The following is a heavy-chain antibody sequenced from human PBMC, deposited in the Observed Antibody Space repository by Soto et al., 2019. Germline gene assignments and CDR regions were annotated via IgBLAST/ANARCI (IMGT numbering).Heavy chain of an antibody. CDR3: ARGLFDSSGYYGNWFDP. CDR1: GGSISSGDYY. V-gene: IGHV4-30-4*01. D-gene: IGHD3-22*01. CDR2: IYNSGST. Sequence: SETLSLTCTVSGGSISSGDYYWTWIRQPPGKGLEWIGYIYNSGSTYYNPSLKSRVTIPVDTSKNQFSLKLRSVTASDTAVYYCARGLFDSSGYYGNWFDPWGQGTLVTVSS. J-gene: IGHJ5*02.